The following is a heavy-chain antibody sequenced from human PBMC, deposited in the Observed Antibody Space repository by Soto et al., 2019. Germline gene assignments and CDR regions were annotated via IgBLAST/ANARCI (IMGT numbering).Heavy chain of an antibody. J-gene: IGHJ4*02. CDR3: TTGGLWSPDLLWELDY. D-gene: IGHD3-10*01. V-gene: IGHV3-15*01. Sequence: RRLSWASSGFTFSNAWMSCIRQAPVKGREGVGRMKSKTDGWTTDYSAPVKGRFTISRDDSKNTLYLQLKRLKTEDKAVSYCTTGGLWSPDLLWELDYWGQGTLVTVTS. CDR2: MKSKTDGWTT. CDR1: GFTFSNAW.